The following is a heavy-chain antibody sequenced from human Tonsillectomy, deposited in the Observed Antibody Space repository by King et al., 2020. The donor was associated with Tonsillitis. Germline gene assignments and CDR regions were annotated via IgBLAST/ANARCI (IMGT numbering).Heavy chain of an antibody. CDR2: IRSKAYGGTT. Sequence: VQLVESGGGLVQPGRSLRLSCTASGFTFGDYAMSWFRQAPGKGLEWVGFIRSKAYGGTTEYAASVKGRFTISRDDSKSIAYLQMNSLKTEDTAMYYCTRDIVLHGYYFDYWGQGTLVTVSS. CDR1: GFTFGDYA. CDR3: TRDIVLHGYYFDY. D-gene: IGHD5/OR15-5a*01. J-gene: IGHJ4*02. V-gene: IGHV3-49*03.